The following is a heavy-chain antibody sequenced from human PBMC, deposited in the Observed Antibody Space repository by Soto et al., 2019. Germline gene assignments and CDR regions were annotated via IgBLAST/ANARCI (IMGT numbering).Heavy chain of an antibody. CDR2: INVYNGNT. CDR1: VYTFTNYG. D-gene: IGHD3-10*01. J-gene: IGHJ5*02. CDR3: ARGVGSGSYYNQYNWFDP. V-gene: IGHV1-18*01. Sequence: QVQLVQSGGEVKKPGASVKVSCKASVYTFTNYGISWVRQAPGQGLEWMGWINVYNGNTKYAQKVQGRVTMTTDTSTSTAYMELMSRRSDDTAVYYCARGVGSGSYYNQYNWFDPWGQGTLVTVSS.